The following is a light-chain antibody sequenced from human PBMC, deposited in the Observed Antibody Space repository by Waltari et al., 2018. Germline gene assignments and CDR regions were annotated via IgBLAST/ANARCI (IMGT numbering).Light chain of an antibody. Sequence: IQMTQSPSSLSASVGDRVTITCRASQGISNALAWYQQKPGKAPQLLLYAACRVESGVPSRFSGRGSGTEYTLTISSLQPEDFANYYCQQYYSIALKFGGGTKVEIK. CDR2: AAC. CDR3: QQYYSIALK. V-gene: IGKV1-NL1*01. CDR1: QGISNA. J-gene: IGKJ4*02.